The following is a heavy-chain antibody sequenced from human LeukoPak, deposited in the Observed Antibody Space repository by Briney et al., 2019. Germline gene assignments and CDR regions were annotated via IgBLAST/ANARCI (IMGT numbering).Heavy chain of an antibody. CDR1: GFTFSSSA. D-gene: IGHD1-26*01. CDR3: TKGGSYAPLDY. V-gene: IGHV3-23*01. Sequence: GGSLRLSCAASGFTFSSSAMTWVRQAPGKGLEWVSAISDSGGDSIYTDSVKGRFSISRDNSKSTLYLQMNTLRAEDTAVYFCTKGGSYAPLDYWGQGTLVTVSS. J-gene: IGHJ4*02. CDR2: ISDSGGDS.